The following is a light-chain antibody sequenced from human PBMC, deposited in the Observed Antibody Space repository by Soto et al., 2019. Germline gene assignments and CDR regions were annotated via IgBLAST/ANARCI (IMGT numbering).Light chain of an antibody. V-gene: IGLV2-8*01. CDR1: SSDVGGYNY. CDR2: EVR. J-gene: IGLJ1*01. CDR3: SSYTGTNNFEV. Sequence: SVLTQPPSASGSPGQSVTISCTGSSSDVGGYNYVSWYQHHTGKAPKLVIYEVRKWPSGVPDRFWGSNSGNTGSLTVFGLQAEYEADYDCSSYTGTNNFEVFRPGTKVTV.